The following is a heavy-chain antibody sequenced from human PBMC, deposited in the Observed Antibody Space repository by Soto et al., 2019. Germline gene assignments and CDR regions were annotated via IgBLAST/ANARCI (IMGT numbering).Heavy chain of an antibody. CDR3: ARDGGIAARPYHYYGMDV. D-gene: IGHD6-6*01. V-gene: IGHV3-30-3*01. CDR2: ISYDGSNK. CDR1: GFTFSSYA. Sequence: QVQLVESGGGVVQPGRSLRLSCAASGFTFSSYAMHWVRQAPGKGLEWVAVISYDGSNKYYAHSVKGRFTISRDNSKNTLYLQMHSLRAEDTAVYYCARDGGIAARPYHYYGMDVWGQGTTVTVSS. J-gene: IGHJ6*02.